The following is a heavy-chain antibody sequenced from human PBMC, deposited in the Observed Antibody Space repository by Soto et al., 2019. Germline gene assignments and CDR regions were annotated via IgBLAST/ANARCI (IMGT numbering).Heavy chain of an antibody. Sequence: GGSLRLSCAASGFTFSSYWMSWVRQAPGKGLEWVANIKQDGSEKYYVDSVKGRFTISRDNAKNSLYLQMNSLRAEDTAVYYCATSRGYYDYIWGSYRYTGFDYWGQGTLVTVSS. CDR3: ATSRGYYDYIWGSYRYTGFDY. CDR1: GFTFSSYW. V-gene: IGHV3-7*01. CDR2: IKQDGSEK. J-gene: IGHJ4*02. D-gene: IGHD3-16*02.